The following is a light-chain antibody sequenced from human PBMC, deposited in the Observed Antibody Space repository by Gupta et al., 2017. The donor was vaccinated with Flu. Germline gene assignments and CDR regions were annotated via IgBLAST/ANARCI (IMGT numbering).Light chain of an antibody. CDR1: QSISTY. Sequence: DIQMTQSPSSLSASLGDRVTITCRASQSISTYLSWYQQKSGTAPKLLIYATSNLQTGVPSRFSGSGSGTDFSLTIKGLQPEDFATYYWQQGYDSQTFGQGTKVEFK. J-gene: IGKJ1*01. CDR3: QQGYDSQT. V-gene: IGKV1-39*01. CDR2: ATS.